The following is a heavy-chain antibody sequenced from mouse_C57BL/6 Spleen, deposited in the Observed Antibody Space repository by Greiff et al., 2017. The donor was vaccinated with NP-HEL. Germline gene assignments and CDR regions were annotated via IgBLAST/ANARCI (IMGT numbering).Heavy chain of an antibody. CDR1: GFTFSDYG. D-gene: IGHD1-1*01. V-gene: IGHV5-17*01. Sequence: EVQLVESGGGLVKPGGSLKLSCAASGFTFSDYGMHWVRQAPEKGLEWVAYISSGSSTNYYADTVKGRFTISRDNAKNTLFLQMTSLRSEDTAMYYCARHHYYGSSYFDYWGQGTTLTVSS. CDR2: ISSGSSTN. CDR3: ARHHYYGSSYFDY. J-gene: IGHJ2*01.